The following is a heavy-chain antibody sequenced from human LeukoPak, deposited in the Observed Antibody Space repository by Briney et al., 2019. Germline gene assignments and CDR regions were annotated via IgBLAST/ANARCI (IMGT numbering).Heavy chain of an antibody. CDR2: VYHSGSA. D-gene: IGHD5-24*01. J-gene: IGHJ3*02. CDR3: AVGLHSGQFAFDI. V-gene: IGHV4-38-2*01. Sequence: SETLSLTCAVSGYSISRGSYWGWIRQPPGKGLEWIGSVYHSGSAYYNPSLKSRVTISVDTSKNQFFLKLTSVTAADTSVYYCAVGLHSGQFAFDIWGQGTMVTVPS. CDR1: GYSISRGSY.